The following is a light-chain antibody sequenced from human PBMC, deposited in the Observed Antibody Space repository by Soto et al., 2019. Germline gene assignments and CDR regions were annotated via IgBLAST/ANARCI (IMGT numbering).Light chain of an antibody. Sequence: VLTQSPGTLSLSPGERATFSCRASQSVSSSYIAWYQQKRGQAPRRLIYGASIRATGIPDRFSGSGSGTDFTLTISRLEPEDFALYYCQQYHTSPLTFGQGTKV. J-gene: IGKJ1*01. CDR2: GAS. CDR1: QSVSSSY. V-gene: IGKV3-20*01. CDR3: QQYHTSPLT.